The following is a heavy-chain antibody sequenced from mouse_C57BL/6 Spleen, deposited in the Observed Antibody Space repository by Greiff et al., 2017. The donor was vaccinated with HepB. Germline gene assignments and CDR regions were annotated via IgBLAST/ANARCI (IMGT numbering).Heavy chain of an antibody. Sequence: QVHVKQSGAELVKPGASVKISCKASGYAFSSYWMNWVKQRPGKGLEWIGQIYPGDGDTNYNGKFKGKATLTADKSSSTAYMQLSSLTSEDSAVYFCARDYYGSSFDYWGQGTTLTVSS. V-gene: IGHV1-80*01. J-gene: IGHJ2*01. CDR2: IYPGDGDT. D-gene: IGHD1-1*01. CDR3: ARDYYGSSFDY. CDR1: GYAFSSYW.